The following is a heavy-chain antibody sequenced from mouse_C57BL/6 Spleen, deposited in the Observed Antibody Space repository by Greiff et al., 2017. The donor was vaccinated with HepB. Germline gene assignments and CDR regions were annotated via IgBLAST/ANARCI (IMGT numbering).Heavy chain of an antibody. CDR3: ARWGYYDYYAMDY. D-gene: IGHD2-3*01. V-gene: IGHV1-82*01. CDR1: GYAFSSSW. J-gene: IGHJ4*01. Sequence: QVQLQQSGPELVKPGASVKISCKASGYAFSSSWMNWVKQRPGKGLEWIGRIYPGDGDTNYNGKFKGKATLTADKSSSTAYMQLSSLTSEDSAVYFCARWGYYDYYAMDYWGQGTSVTVSS. CDR2: IYPGDGDT.